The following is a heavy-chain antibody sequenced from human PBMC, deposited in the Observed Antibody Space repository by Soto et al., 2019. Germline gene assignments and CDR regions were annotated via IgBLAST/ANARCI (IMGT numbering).Heavy chain of an antibody. D-gene: IGHD3-22*01. V-gene: IGHV3-23*01. CDR1: GFTFSIYA. J-gene: IGHJ6*02. CDR2: ISGEGGKT. Sequence: EVHLLESGGGLVQPGESLRLSCAASGFTFSIYAMSWVRQAPGRGLEWVSVISGEGGKTYYADSVKGRFTTSRDNSKTTLNLLMNSLRAEDTAVYYWSTLGGYFPYYNYYYADGLDVWGQGTRVGVSS. CDR3: STLGGYFPYYNYYYADGLDV.